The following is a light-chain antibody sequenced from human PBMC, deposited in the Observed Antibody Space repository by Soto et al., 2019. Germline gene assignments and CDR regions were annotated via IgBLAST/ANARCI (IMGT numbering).Light chain of an antibody. CDR3: SSYTTSSTVV. J-gene: IGLJ7*01. CDR2: DVS. V-gene: IGLV2-14*03. Sequence: QSALTQPASVSGSPGQSITISCTGTSSDVGAYNYVSWYQQHPGKAPKLMICDVSNRPSGVSNRFSGSKSANTASLTISGLQAEDEADYYRSSYTTSSTVVFGGGTQLTVL. CDR1: SSDVGAYNY.